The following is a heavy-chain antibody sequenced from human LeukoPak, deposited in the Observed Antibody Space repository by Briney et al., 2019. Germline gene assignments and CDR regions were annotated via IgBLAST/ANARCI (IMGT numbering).Heavy chain of an antibody. J-gene: IGHJ6*03. CDR3: ARADYDILTGYYYYYYLDV. D-gene: IGHD3-9*01. CDR1: GGTFSSYA. V-gene: IGHV1-69*05. Sequence: SVKVSCKASGGTFSSYAISWVRQAPGQGLEWMGGITPIFGTANYAQKFQGRVTITTDESTSTAYMELSILRSEDTAVYYCARADYDILTGYYYYYYLDVWGKGTTVTVSS. CDR2: ITPIFGTA.